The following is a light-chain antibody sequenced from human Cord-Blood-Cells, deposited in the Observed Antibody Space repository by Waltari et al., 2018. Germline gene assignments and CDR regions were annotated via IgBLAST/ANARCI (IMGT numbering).Light chain of an antibody. CDR3: SSYTSSSTLV. J-gene: IGLJ2*01. CDR1: SSDVGGYNY. CDR2: DVS. V-gene: IGLV2-14*01. Sequence: QSALTQPASVSGSPGQSLTISCTGTSSDVGGYNYVLWYQPHPGKAPKLMIYDVSKRPSGVSNRFSGSKSGNTASLTISGLQAEDEADYYCSSYTSSSTLVFGGGTKLTVL.